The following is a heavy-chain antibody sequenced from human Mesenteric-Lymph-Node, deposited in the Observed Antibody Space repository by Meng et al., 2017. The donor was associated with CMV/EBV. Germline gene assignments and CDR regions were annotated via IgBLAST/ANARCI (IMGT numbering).Heavy chain of an antibody. V-gene: IGHV1-18*01. D-gene: IGHD3-9*01. J-gene: IGHJ4*02. CDR3: ARDHPDDKRYFDWMPIDY. Sequence: TFTSYGISWVRQAPGQGLEWMGWISTYNGNTNYAQKLQSRVTITTDTSTSTAYMELRSLRSDDTAVYYCARDHPDDKRYFDWMPIDYWGQGTLVTVSS. CDR1: TFTSYG. CDR2: ISTYNGNT.